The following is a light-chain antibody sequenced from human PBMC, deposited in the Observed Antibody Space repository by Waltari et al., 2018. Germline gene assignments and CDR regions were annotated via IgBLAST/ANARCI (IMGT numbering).Light chain of an antibody. CDR3: AAWDHSLSWRV. CDR2: RNT. Sequence: QSVLTQPPSISGIHGQRVTISCSGSHYNIGSNFVYWYQQFPGMAPQLLIFRNTQRPSGAPVRFSAAKAGASASLAICGLRSEDEADYYCAAWDHSLSWRVFCGRTKLTV. V-gene: IGLV1-47*01. CDR1: HYNIGSNF. J-gene: IGLJ2*01.